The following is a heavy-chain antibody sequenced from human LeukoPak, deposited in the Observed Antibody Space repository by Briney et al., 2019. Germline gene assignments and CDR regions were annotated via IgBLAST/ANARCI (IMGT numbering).Heavy chain of an antibody. CDR3: ARFYIGRPEVPLHSSSWSYEARGAFDI. Sequence: SETLSLTCTVSGGSISSSSYYWGWIRQPPGKGLEWIGSIYYSGSTYYNPSLKSRVTISVDTSKNQFSLKLSSVTAADTAVYYCARFYIGRPEVPLHSSSWSYEARGAFDIWGQGTMVTVSS. CDR1: GGSISSSSYY. V-gene: IGHV4-39*01. J-gene: IGHJ3*02. CDR2: IYYSGST. D-gene: IGHD6-13*01.